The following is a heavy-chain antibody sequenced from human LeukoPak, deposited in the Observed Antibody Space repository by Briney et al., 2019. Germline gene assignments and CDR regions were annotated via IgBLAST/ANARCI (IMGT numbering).Heavy chain of an antibody. CDR2: IYYSGST. CDR1: GGSISSYY. V-gene: IGHV4-59*12. Sequence: PSETLSLTCTVSGGSISSYYWSWIRQPPGKGLEWIGYIYYSGSTNYNPSLKSRVTISLDTSKNQFSLKLSSVPAADTAVYYCARDSNGSRNPNDAFDIWGQGTMVTVSS. CDR3: ARDSNGSRNPNDAFDI. D-gene: IGHD3-10*01. J-gene: IGHJ3*02.